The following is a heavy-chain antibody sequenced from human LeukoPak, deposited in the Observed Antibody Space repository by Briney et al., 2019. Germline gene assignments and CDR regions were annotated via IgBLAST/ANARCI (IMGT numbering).Heavy chain of an antibody. CDR3: AKKIPGKNWFDP. Sequence: PGGSLRLSCAASGFTFSSYAMSWVRQAPGKGLEWVSVISDSGGRTYYADSVKGRFTISRDNSKNTLYLEMNSLRAEDTAVYYCAKKIPGKNWFDPWGQGTLVTVSS. V-gene: IGHV3-23*01. CDR2: ISDSGGRT. CDR1: GFTFSSYA. J-gene: IGHJ5*02.